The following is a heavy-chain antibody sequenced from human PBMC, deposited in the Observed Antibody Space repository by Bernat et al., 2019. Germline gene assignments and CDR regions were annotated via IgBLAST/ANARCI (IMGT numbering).Heavy chain of an antibody. J-gene: IGHJ3*02. CDR1: GFTFDDYA. V-gene: IGHV3-9*01. CDR3: SKAVAAAVSAAFDI. CDR2: ISWNSVTI. D-gene: IGHD6-13*01. Sequence: EVQLVESGGGLVQPGRSLRLSCAASGFTFDDYAMYWVRQVPGKGLEWVSGISWNSVTITYADSVTSRFTISRDNATNSLYLQMNSLRAEETAFYYCSKAVAAAVSAAFDIWGQGTMVTVSS.